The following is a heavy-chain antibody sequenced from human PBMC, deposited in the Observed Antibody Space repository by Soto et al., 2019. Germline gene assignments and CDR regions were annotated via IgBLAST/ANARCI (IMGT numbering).Heavy chain of an antibody. CDR1: GGSFTSNNW. J-gene: IGHJ4*02. Sequence: QVQLQESGPGLVKPSGTLSLTCAVSGGSFTSNNWWTWVRQPPGQGLERIGEIYRTGSTNYNPSRKSRVTISLDKSENQFSLKVTSLTAADTAVYYCASRDPGTSVDYWGQGTLVTVSS. CDR2: IYRTGST. D-gene: IGHD1-7*01. V-gene: IGHV4-4*02. CDR3: ASRDPGTSVDY.